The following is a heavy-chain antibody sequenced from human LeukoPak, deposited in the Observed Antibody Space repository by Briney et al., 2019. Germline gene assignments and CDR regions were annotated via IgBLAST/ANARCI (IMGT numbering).Heavy chain of an antibody. V-gene: IGHV3-7*01. CDR2: IKQDGSAK. CDR3: AGCAGNSCYFDY. J-gene: IGHJ4*03. CDR1: GFSFISYW. Sequence: GGSLRLSCAASGFSFISYWMSWVRQAPGKGLVWVANIKQDGSAKSYVDSVKGRFTISRDNAKNSLYLQLNSLRAEDTAVYYCAGCAGNSCYFDYWGQGTLVIVSS. D-gene: IGHD1-1*01.